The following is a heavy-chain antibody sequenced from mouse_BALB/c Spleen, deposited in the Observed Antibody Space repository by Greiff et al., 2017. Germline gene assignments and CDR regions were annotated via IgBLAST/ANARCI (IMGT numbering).Heavy chain of an antibody. CDR3: ARDWDGENAMDY. CDR1: GYTFTDYA. D-gene: IGHD4-1*01. Sequence: QGQLQQSGAELVRPGVSVKISCKGSGYTFTDYAMHWVKQSHAKSLEWIGVISTYYGDASYNQKFKGKATMTVDKSSSTAYMELARLTSEDSAIYYCARDWDGENAMDYWGQGTSVTVSS. J-gene: IGHJ4*01. V-gene: IGHV1S137*01. CDR2: ISTYYGDA.